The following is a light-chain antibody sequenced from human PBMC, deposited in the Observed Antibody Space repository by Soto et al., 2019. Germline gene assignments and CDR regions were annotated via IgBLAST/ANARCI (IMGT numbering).Light chain of an antibody. CDR1: QSVRSN. CDR2: GAS. V-gene: IGKV3-15*01. J-gene: IGKJ1*01. CDR3: QQYNNWPPWT. Sequence: EIVMKQSMVTLSVTPGERAARSCRASQSVRSNLAWYQQKAGQAPRLVIYGASTRATGIPARFSGSGSGTEFTLTISSLQSEDFAVYYCQQYNNWPPWTFGQGTKVDIK.